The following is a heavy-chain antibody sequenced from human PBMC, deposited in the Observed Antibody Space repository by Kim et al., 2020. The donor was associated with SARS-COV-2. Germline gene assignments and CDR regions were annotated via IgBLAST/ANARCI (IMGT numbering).Heavy chain of an antibody. Sequence: SRVTISVDTSKNQFSLKLSSVTAADTAVYYCARGSHGTIFGVVTLYYMDVWGKGTTVTVSS. CDR3: ARGSHGTIFGVVTLYYMDV. D-gene: IGHD3-3*01. J-gene: IGHJ6*03. V-gene: IGHV4-34*01.